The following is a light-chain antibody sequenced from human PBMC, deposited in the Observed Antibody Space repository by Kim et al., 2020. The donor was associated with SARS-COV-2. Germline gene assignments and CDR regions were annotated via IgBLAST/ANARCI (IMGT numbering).Light chain of an antibody. CDR2: GKN. CDR1: SLRSYY. J-gene: IGLJ3*02. V-gene: IGLV3-19*01. Sequence: SSELTQDPAVSVALGQTVRITCQGDSLRSYYASWFQQKPGQAPVLVIYGKNNRPSGIPDRFSGSSSGNTASLTITGAQAEDEADYYCNSRDSRGNHLVFGGGTQLTVL. CDR3: NSRDSRGNHLV.